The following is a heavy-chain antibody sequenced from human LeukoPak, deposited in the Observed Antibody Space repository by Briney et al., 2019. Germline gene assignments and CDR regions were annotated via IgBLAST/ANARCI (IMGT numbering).Heavy chain of an antibody. CDR3: AKGLGSDWDLFDY. V-gene: IGHV3-30*18. D-gene: IGHD2-21*02. CDR2: ISYDGSNK. J-gene: IGHJ4*02. CDR1: GFTFSGDG. Sequence: GGSLRLSCAASGFTFSGDGMHWVRQAPGKGLEWVALISYDGSNKYYADSVKGRFTISRDNSKNTLYLQMNSLRAEDTAVYYCAKGLGSDWDLFDYWGQGTLVTVSS.